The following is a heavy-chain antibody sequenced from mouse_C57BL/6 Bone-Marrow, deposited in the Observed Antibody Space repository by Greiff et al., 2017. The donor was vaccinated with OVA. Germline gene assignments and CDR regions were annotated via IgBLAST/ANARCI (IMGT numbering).Heavy chain of an antibody. D-gene: IGHD2-3*01. Sequence: DVKLVESGGGLVQSGRSLRLSCATSGFTFSDFYMEWVRQAPGKGLEWIAASRNKANDYTTEYSASVKGRFIVSRDTSQSILYLQMNALRAEDTAIYYCARDADGYYVDYYAMDYWGQGTSVTVSS. CDR3: ARDADGYYVDYYAMDY. J-gene: IGHJ4*01. CDR1: GFTFSDFY. CDR2: SRNKANDYTT. V-gene: IGHV7-1*01.